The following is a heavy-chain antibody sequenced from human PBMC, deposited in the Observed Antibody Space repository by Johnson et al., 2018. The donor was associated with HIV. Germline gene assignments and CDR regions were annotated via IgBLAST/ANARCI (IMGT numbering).Heavy chain of an antibody. Sequence: VQLVESGGGLVQPGGSLRLSCAASGFTFSSYGMHWVRQAPGKGLEWVSYISGSGNAIYYADSVRGRITISRDNAKNSLYLQMNSLRAEDTALYYCETGRMGASGSYNVWGQGTMVTVSS. CDR1: GFTFSSYG. D-gene: IGHD1-26*01. CDR3: ETGRMGASGSYNV. V-gene: IGHV3-48*04. J-gene: IGHJ3*01. CDR2: ISGSGNAI.